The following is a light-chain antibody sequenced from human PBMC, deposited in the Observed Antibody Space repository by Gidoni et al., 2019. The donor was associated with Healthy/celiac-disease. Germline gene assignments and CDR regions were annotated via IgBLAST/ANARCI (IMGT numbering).Light chain of an antibody. Sequence: DIQMTQSPSSLSASVGDRVTITCQASQDMNNYLNWYQRKPGKAPKLLIYDASNLETGVPSRFSGSGSGTDFTFTISSLQPEDIATYYCQQYDNLPPLFGPGTKVDIK. CDR1: QDMNNY. J-gene: IGKJ3*01. CDR2: DAS. CDR3: QQYDNLPPL. V-gene: IGKV1-33*01.